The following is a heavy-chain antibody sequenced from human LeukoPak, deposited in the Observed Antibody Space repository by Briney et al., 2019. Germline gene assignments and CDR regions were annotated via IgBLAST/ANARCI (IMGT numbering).Heavy chain of an antibody. V-gene: IGHV4-59*11. J-gene: IGHJ3*02. CDR2: IYYSGST. CDR1: GGSISSHY. D-gene: IGHD3-10*01. Sequence: SETLSLTCTVSGGSISSHYWSWIRQPPGKGLEWIGYIYYSGSTNYNPSLKSRVTISVDTSKNQFSLKLSSVTAADTAVYYCARVHMVRGVPYRKHPFDIWGQGTMVTVSS. CDR3: ARVHMVRGVPYRKHPFDI.